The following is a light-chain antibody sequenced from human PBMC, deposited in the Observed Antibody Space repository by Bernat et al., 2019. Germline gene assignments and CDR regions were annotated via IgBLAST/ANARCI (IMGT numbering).Light chain of an antibody. CDR1: QSVSSSY. V-gene: IGKV3-20*01. CDR2: GTS. J-gene: IGKJ2*01. Sequence: IVLTQSPGTLSLSPGETATLSCRPSQSVSSSYLAWYQHKPGQAPSLLMYGTSSRATGIPDRFSGSVSGTDFTLTISRLEPDDFAVYYCQVYDNSPPAYTFGQRTKLEIQ. CDR3: QVYDNSPPAYT.